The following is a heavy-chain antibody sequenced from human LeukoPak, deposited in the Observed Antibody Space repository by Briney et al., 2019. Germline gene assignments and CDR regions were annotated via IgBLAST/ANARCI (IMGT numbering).Heavy chain of an antibody. V-gene: IGHV3-21*01. Sequence: GGSLRLSCAASGFTFSSYSMNWVRQAPGKGLEWVSSISSSSSYIYYADSVKGRFTISRDNAKNSLYLQMNSLRAEDTAVYYCARGGLGIAVAGADYWGQGTLVTVSS. CDR3: ARGGLGIAVAGADY. D-gene: IGHD6-19*01. CDR1: GFTFSSYS. J-gene: IGHJ4*02. CDR2: ISSSSSYI.